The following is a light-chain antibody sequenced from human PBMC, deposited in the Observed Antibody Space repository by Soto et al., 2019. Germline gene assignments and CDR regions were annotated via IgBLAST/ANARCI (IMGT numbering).Light chain of an antibody. CDR3: CSYAGSSWV. V-gene: IGLV2-11*01. CDR2: DVT. J-gene: IGLJ3*02. CDR1: SSDVGGYNY. Sequence: QSVLTQPRSVSGSPGQSVTISCTGTSSDVGGYNYVSWYQHHSGKAPKLMIYDVTKRPSGVPDRFSGSKSGNTASLTISGLQAEFEADYYCCSYAGSSWVFGGGTKLTVL.